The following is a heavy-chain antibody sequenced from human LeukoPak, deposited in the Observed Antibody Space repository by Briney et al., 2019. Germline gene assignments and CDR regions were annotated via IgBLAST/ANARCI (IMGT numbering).Heavy chain of an antibody. D-gene: IGHD3-22*01. CDR2: IYYSGST. CDR1: GGSISSSSYY. Sequence: SETLSLTCTVSGGSISSSSYYWGWICQPPGKGLEWIGSIYYSGSTYYNPSLKSRVTISVDTSKNQFSLKLSSVTAADTAVYYCARARDSSGYYYPFDYWGQGTLVTVSS. J-gene: IGHJ4*02. CDR3: ARARDSSGYYYPFDY. V-gene: IGHV4-39*07.